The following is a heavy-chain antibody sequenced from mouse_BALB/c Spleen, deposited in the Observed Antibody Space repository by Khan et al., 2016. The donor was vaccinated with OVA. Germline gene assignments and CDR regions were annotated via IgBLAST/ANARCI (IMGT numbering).Heavy chain of an antibody. CDR3: ARSLYYSYGYALDC. V-gene: IGHV3-2*02. Sequence: EVQLQESGPGLVKPSQSLYLTCTVTGYSITSDYAWNWIRQFPGNKLEWMGFISSNGDTSYTPSLKSRITITRDTSKNQFFLQLKSVTAEDTATYYCARSLYYSYGYALDCWGRGTLVTVSS. J-gene: IGHJ4*01. D-gene: IGHD2-14*01. CDR2: ISSNGDT. CDR1: GYSITSDYA.